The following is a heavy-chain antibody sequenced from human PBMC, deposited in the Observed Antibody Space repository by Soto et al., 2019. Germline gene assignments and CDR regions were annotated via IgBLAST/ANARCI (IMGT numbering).Heavy chain of an antibody. J-gene: IGHJ4*02. D-gene: IGHD1-7*01. V-gene: IGHV3-33*01. CDR1: GFTFSNNG. CDR3: ARGNYNWNYVVDY. Sequence: QVQLVESGGGVVQPGRSLRLSCAASGFTFSNNGMHWVRQAPGKGLEWGAVIWYDGSNKYYEDSVKGRFTISRDNSKNTLYLQMNSLRAEDTAVYYCARGNYNWNYVVDYWGQGTLVTVSS. CDR2: IWYDGSNK.